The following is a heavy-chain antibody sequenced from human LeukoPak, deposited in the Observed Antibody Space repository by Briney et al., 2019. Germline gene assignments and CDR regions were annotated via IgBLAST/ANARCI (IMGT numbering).Heavy chain of an antibody. CDR2: IYYSAST. V-gene: IGHV4-59*01. J-gene: IGHJ6*02. Sequence: PSETLSLTCTDSGGSISSYYWSWIRQPPGKGLEWSGYIYYSASTNYDPFLKSRVTISVDPSKNQFSLKLSSVAAADTAVYYCARTFSRFAGMDVWGQGTTVTVSS. CDR3: ARTFSRFAGMDV. D-gene: IGHD3-3*01. CDR1: GGSISSYY.